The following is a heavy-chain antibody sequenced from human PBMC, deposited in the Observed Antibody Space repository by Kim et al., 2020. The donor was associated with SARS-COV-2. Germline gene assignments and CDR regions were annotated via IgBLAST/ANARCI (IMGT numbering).Heavy chain of an antibody. CDR3: ARDNDGYGSGSYYYYYGMDV. CDR2: ISSSSSYI. D-gene: IGHD3-10*01. Sequence: GGSLRLSCAASGFTFSSYSMNWVRQAPGKGLEWVSSISSSSSYIYYADSVKGRFTISRDNAKNSLYLQMNSLRAEDTAVYYCARDNDGYGSGSYYYYYGMDVWGQGTTVTVSS. CDR1: GFTFSSYS. J-gene: IGHJ6*02. V-gene: IGHV3-21*01.